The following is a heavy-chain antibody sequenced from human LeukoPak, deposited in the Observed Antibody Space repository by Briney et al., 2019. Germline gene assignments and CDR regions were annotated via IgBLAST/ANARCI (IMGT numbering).Heavy chain of an antibody. J-gene: IGHJ4*02. CDR1: GFTFSGYS. D-gene: IGHD3-10*01. V-gene: IGHV3-23*01. Sequence: GSLRLSCAASGFTFSGYSINWVRQAPGKGLEWVSSISGGAGGASYADSVKGRFTMSRDNSKNTLYLQMNSLRAEDTAVYYCAKDGGYGSGSYYPDYWGQGTLVTVSS. CDR2: ISGGAGGA. CDR3: AKDGGYGSGSYYPDY.